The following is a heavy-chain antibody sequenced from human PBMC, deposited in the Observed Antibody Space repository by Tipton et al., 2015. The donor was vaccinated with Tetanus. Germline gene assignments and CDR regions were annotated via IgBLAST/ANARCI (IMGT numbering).Heavy chain of an antibody. CDR2: DSGYSGNT. D-gene: IGHD6-19*01. CDR1: GYTFTNYG. CDR3: ARLVKQWRVPEDY. Sequence: QSGPEVKKPGASVKVSCKGSGYTFTNYGINWVRQAPGQGLEWMGWDSGYSGNTIYARKVQGRVTMTTDTSTNTAYLELRSLRSDDTAVYFCARLVKQWRVPEDYWGQGTLVTVS. J-gene: IGHJ4*02. V-gene: IGHV1-18*01.